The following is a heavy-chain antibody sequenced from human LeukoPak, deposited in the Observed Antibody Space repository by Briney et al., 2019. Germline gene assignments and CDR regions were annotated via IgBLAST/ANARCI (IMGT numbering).Heavy chain of an antibody. Sequence: GGSLRLSCAASGFTFSRYSMNWVRQAPGKGLEWVSSISRSSSYIYYADSVKGRFTISRDNAMNSLYLQMNSLSAEDTAVYYCARDDNQLYYYYMDVWGKGTTVTVSS. CDR3: ARDDNQLYYYYMDV. CDR1: GFTFSRYS. CDR2: ISRSSSYI. D-gene: IGHD3-10*01. J-gene: IGHJ6*03. V-gene: IGHV3-21*01.